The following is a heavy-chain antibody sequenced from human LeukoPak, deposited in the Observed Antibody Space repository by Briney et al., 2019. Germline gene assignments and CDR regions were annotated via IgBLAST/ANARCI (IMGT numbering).Heavy chain of an antibody. CDR2: IYYSGST. CDR3: ARDSGSIAARGVDY. V-gene: IGHV4-59*01. J-gene: IGHJ4*02. CDR1: GGSISSYY. D-gene: IGHD6-6*01. Sequence: SETLSLTCTVSGGSISSYYWSWIRQPPGKGLEWIGYIYYSGSTNYNPSLKSRVTISVDTSKNQFSLKLSSVTAADTAVYYCARDSGSIAARGVDYWGQGTLVTVSS.